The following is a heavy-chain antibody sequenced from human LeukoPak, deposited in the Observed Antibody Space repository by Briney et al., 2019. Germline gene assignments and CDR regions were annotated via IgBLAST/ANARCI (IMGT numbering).Heavy chain of an antibody. J-gene: IGHJ5*02. CDR3: ASGKGSFDP. Sequence: GGSLRLSCAASGFTFSSYAMSWVRQAPGKGLEWVAVISYDGSNKYYADSVKGRFTISRDNSKNTLYLQMNSLRAEDTAVYYCASGKGSFDPWGQGTLVTVSS. V-gene: IGHV3-30*04. CDR2: ISYDGSNK. CDR1: GFTFSSYA. D-gene: IGHD3-10*01.